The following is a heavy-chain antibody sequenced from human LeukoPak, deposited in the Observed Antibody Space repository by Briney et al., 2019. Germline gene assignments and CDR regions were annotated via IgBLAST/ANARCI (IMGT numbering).Heavy chain of an antibody. Sequence: PGGSLRLSCAASGFTVSSNYMSWVRQAPGKGLEWVSAISGSGGSTYYADSVKGRFTISRDNSKNTLYLQMSSLRAEDTAVYYCAKRGAEVGQTVAPGDYWGQGTLVTVSS. CDR3: AKRGAEVGQTVAPGDY. J-gene: IGHJ4*02. CDR2: ISGSGGST. D-gene: IGHD1-26*01. CDR1: GFTVSSNY. V-gene: IGHV3-23*01.